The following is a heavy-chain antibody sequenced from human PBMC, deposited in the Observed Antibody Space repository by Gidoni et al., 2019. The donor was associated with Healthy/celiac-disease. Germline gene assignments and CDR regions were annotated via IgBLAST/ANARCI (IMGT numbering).Heavy chain of an antibody. CDR2: ISSSSSTI. J-gene: IGHJ2*01. CDR3: ARGVEWSGYYHLYWYFDL. CDR1: VFTFSSYS. D-gene: IGHD3-3*01. Sequence: EVQLVESGGGLVQPGGSLRLSCEASVFTFSSYSMNWFRQAPGKGLEGVSYISSSSSTIYYADSVKGRFTISRDNAKNSLYLKMNSLRDEDTAVDYCARGVEWSGYYHLYWYFDLWGRGTLVTVSS. V-gene: IGHV3-48*02.